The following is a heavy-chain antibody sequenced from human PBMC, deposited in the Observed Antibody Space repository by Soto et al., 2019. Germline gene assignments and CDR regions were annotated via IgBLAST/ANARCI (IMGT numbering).Heavy chain of an antibody. CDR1: DGTSGGYD. J-gene: IGHJ4*02. CDR2: IYYSGST. V-gene: IGHV4-59*08. D-gene: IGHD3-16*01. Sequence: SETICVTCTVADGTSGGYDGSWIRQPPGKGLEWIGYIYYSGSTNYNPSLKSRVTISVDTSKNQFSLKLSSVTAADTAVYYCARSGGGVTNLDYWGQGTLVTVSS. CDR3: ARSGGGVTNLDY.